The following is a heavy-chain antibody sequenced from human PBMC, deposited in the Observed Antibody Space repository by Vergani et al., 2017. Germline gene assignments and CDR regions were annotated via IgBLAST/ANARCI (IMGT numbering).Heavy chain of an antibody. V-gene: IGHV4-34*01. CDR3: ASGRRRGGWYGAAFDI. D-gene: IGHD2-15*01. CDR1: GGSFSGYY. Sequence: QVQLQQWGAGLLKPSETLSLTCAVYGGSFSGYYWSWIRQPPGKGLEWIGEINHSGSTNYNPSLKSRVTISVDTSKNQLSLKLSSVTAADTAVYYCASGRRRGGWYGAAFDIWGQGTMVTVSS. CDR2: INHSGST. J-gene: IGHJ3*02.